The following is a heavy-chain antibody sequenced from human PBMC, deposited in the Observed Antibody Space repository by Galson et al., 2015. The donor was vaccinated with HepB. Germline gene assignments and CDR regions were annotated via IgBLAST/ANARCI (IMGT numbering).Heavy chain of an antibody. CDR2: IDPKSGGT. D-gene: IGHD4-17*01. V-gene: IGHV1-2*06. CDR1: GYTFTGSY. Sequence: SVKVSCTASGYTFTGSYMHWVRQAPGQGLEWMGRIDPKSGGTNYAQEFQGRVTTTRDTTISTAYMELSRLRSDDTAVYYCARDLNGDDNRFDPWGQGTLVTVSS. J-gene: IGHJ5*02. CDR3: ARDLNGDDNRFDP.